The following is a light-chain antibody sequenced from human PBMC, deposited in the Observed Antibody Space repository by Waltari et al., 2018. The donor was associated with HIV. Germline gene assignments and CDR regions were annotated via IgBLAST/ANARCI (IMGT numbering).Light chain of an antibody. J-gene: IGLJ3*02. V-gene: IGLV1-40*01. CDR3: QSYDNSLSGWV. CDR1: SSNIGDQHH. CDR2: VNS. Sequence: QPVLTQPPSVSGAPGWRVTLSCTGSSSNIGDQHHVPWYQQRPGTAPKVLIYVNSDRPSGVPDRFSGSKSATSASLVITGLQAEDEGTYYCQSYDNSLSGWVFGGGTKLTVL.